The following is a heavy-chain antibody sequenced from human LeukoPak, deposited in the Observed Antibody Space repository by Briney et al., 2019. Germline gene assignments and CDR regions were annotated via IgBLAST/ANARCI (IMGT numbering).Heavy chain of an antibody. Sequence: PGGSLRLSCAASGFTFSSYGMHWVRQAPGKGREWGAVIWYDGSNKYYADSVKGRFTLSRENSKNTLYLQMNSLRAEDTAVYYCARDLDGYNSDYFDYWGQGTLVTVSS. CDR1: GFTFSSYG. J-gene: IGHJ4*02. D-gene: IGHD5-24*01. CDR3: ARDLDGYNSDYFDY. CDR2: IWYDGSNK. V-gene: IGHV3-33*01.